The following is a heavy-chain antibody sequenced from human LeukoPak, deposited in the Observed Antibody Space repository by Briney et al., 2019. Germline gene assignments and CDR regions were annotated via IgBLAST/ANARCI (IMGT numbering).Heavy chain of an antibody. Sequence: SGGSLRLSCAASGFTFSNYNMNWVRQAPGKGLEWVSAISGSGGSTYYADSVKGRLTISRDNSKNTLYLQMNSLRAEDTAVYYCAKDVSYYYDAGGYFDYWGQGTLVTVSS. CDR2: ISGSGGST. D-gene: IGHD3-10*01. CDR3: AKDVSYYYDAGGYFDY. J-gene: IGHJ4*02. CDR1: GFTFSNYN. V-gene: IGHV3-23*01.